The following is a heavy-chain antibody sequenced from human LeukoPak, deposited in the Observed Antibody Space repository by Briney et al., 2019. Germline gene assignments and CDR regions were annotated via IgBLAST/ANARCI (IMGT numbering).Heavy chain of an antibody. CDR3: ARSGDYYGSGSYYRFDP. CDR1: GGSIRSYY. CDR2: IYYSGST. D-gene: IGHD3-10*01. J-gene: IGHJ5*02. V-gene: IGHV4-59*13. Sequence: SETLSLTCTVSGGSIRSYYWSWIRQPPGKGLEGIGYIYYSGSTNYNPSLKSRVTISVDTSKNQFSLKLSSVTAADTAVYYCARSGDYYGSGSYYRFDPWGQGTLVTVSS.